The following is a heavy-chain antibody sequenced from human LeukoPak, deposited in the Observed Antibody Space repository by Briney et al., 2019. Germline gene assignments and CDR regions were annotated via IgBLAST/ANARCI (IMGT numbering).Heavy chain of an antibody. Sequence: PGGSLRLSCAASGFTFSSYEMNWVRQAPGKGLEWVSYISSSGSTIYYADSVKGRFTISRDNAKNSLYLQMNSLSAEDTAVYYCARQLGEIEYYYYYMDVWGKGTTVTVSS. V-gene: IGHV3-48*03. CDR3: ARQLGEIEYYYYYMDV. D-gene: IGHD1-1*01. J-gene: IGHJ6*03. CDR2: ISSSGSTI. CDR1: GFTFSSYE.